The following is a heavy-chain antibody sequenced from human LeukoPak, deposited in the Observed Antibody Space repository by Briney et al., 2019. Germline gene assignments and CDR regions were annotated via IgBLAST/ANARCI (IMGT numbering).Heavy chain of an antibody. V-gene: IGHV4-39*01. J-gene: IGHJ4*02. CDR1: GGSISSSSYY. D-gene: IGHD2-15*01. CDR3: ARQAECRGGSYYSDY. Sequence: SETLSLTCTVSGGSISSSSYYWGWIRQPPGRGLEWIGSTYYSGSAYYNPSLKSRVTISADTSNNQFSLKLSSVTAADTAVYYCARQAECRGGSYYSDYWGQGTMVTVSS. CDR2: TYYSGSA.